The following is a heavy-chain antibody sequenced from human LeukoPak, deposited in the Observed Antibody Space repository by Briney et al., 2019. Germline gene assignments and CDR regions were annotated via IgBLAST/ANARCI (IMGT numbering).Heavy chain of an antibody. CDR2: INAGNGDT. V-gene: IGHV1-3*01. D-gene: IGHD5-12*01. J-gene: IGHJ4*02. CDR1: GYTFTSYA. Sequence: ASVKVSCKASGYTFTSYAMHWVRQAPGQRLEWMGWINAGNGDTKYSQKFQGRVTITRDTSASTAYMELSSLRSEDTAVYSCARGVATNRYYFDYWGQGTLVTVSS. CDR3: ARGVATNRYYFDY.